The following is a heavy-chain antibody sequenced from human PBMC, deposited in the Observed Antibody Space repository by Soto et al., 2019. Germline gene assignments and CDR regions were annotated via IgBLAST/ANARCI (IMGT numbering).Heavy chain of an antibody. D-gene: IGHD2-21*02. CDR2: IYYSGST. J-gene: IGHJ4*02. V-gene: IGHV4-59*01. CDR1: GGSISSYY. CDR3: ARDRSPGTAIRFDY. Sequence: SSETLSLTCTVSGGSISSYYWSWIRQPPGKGLEWIGYIYYSGSTNYNPSLKSRVTISVDTSKNQFSLKLSSVTAADTAVYYCARDRSPGTAIRFDYWGQGTLVTVSS.